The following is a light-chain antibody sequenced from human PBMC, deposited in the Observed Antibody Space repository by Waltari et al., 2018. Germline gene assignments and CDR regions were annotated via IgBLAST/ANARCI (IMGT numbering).Light chain of an antibody. CDR2: DVS. Sequence: QSALTQPASVSGSPGQSITISCTGTSSDVGGYNYVSWYQHHPGKAPKVKIYDVSKRPSGVSNRFSGSKSGNTASLTISGLRAEDEADYYCSSYTSSSTSLYVFGTGTKVTVL. CDR3: SSYTSSSTSLYV. J-gene: IGLJ1*01. CDR1: SSDVGGYNY. V-gene: IGLV2-14*03.